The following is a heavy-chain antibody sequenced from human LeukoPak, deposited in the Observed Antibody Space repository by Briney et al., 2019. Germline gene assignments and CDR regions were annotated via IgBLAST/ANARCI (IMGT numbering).Heavy chain of an antibody. Sequence: SVKVSCKASGGTFSSYAISWVRQAPGQGLEWMGGIIPIFGTANYAQKFQGRVTMTRDTSTSTVYMELSSLRSEDTAVYYCARDSPFPGIAAAGRTYGMDVWGQGTTVTVSS. CDR1: GGTFSSYA. D-gene: IGHD6-13*01. CDR2: IIPIFGTA. CDR3: ARDSPFPGIAAAGRTYGMDV. V-gene: IGHV1-69*05. J-gene: IGHJ6*02.